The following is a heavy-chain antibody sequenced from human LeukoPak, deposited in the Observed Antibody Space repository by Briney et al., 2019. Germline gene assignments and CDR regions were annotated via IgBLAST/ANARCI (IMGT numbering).Heavy chain of an antibody. CDR2: IYYSGST. V-gene: IGHV4-39*01. D-gene: IGHD2-15*01. CDR1: GGSISSSSYY. CDR3: ARPSGVGY. Sequence: PSETLSLTCTVSGGSISSSSYYWGWIRQPPGKGLEWIGSIYYSGSTYYNPPLKSRVTISVDTSKNQFSLKLSSATAADTAVYYCARPSGVGYWGQGTLVTVSS. J-gene: IGHJ4*02.